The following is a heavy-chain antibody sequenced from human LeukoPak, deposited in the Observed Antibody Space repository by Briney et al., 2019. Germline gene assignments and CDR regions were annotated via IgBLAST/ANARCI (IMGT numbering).Heavy chain of an antibody. D-gene: IGHD2/OR15-2a*01. Sequence: ASVKVSCKASGYTFTNYGINWVRQAPGQGLEWMGWINPNSGGTNYAQKFQGRVTMTRDTSISTAYMELSRLRSDDTAVYYCARGDTQVIVLDYWGQGTLVTVSS. CDR1: GYTFTNYG. V-gene: IGHV1-2*02. CDR2: INPNSGGT. J-gene: IGHJ4*02. CDR3: ARGDTQVIVLDY.